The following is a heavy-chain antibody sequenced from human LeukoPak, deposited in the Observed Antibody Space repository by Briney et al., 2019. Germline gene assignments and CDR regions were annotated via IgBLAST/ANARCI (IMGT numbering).Heavy chain of an antibody. CDR1: GFTFSSYS. J-gene: IGHJ4*02. CDR3: ARVLESNYYDSSGFPDY. D-gene: IGHD3-22*01. Sequence: GGSLRLSCAASGFTFSSYSMNWVRQAPGKGLEWVSSISSSSSYIYYADSVKGRFTISRDNAKNSLYLQMNSLRAEDTAVYCCARVLESNYYDSSGFPDYWGQGTLVTVSS. CDR2: ISSSSSYI. V-gene: IGHV3-21*01.